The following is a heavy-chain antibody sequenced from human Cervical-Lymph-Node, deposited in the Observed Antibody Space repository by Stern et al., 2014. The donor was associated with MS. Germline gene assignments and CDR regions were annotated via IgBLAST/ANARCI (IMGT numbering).Heavy chain of an antibody. CDR3: ARGSSGWSNWFDP. V-gene: IGHV4-61*02. CDR1: GGSISSGSYY. Sequence: QVQLQESGPGLVKPSQTLSLTCTVSGGSISSGSYYWSWIRQPAGKGLEWIGRIYTSGSTNYNPSLKSRVTISVDTSKNQFSLKRASVTAADTAVYYCARGSSGWSNWFDPWGQGTLVTVSS. CDR2: IYTSGST. J-gene: IGHJ5*02. D-gene: IGHD6-19*01.